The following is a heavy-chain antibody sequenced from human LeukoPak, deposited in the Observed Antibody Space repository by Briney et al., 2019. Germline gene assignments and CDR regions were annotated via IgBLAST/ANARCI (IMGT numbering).Heavy chain of an antibody. J-gene: IGHJ5*02. V-gene: IGHV4-4*07. CDR1: GGSSSSYG. D-gene: IGHD6-13*01. Sequence: AETLSLTCTVSGGSSSSYGWSWILESAGKGLEWIGRFYTSGTANFNPYFNSRVTMSVDTSKNQFSLKLRSVTAADTAVYYCARERQAAGSYWFDPWGQGPLVTVSS. CDR2: FYTSGTA. CDR3: ARERQAAGSYWFDP.